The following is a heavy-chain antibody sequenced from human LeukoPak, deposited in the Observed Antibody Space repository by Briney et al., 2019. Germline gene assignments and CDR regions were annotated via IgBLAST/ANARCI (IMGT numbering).Heavy chain of an antibody. CDR1: GYTFTSYD. D-gene: IGHD2-2*01. Sequence: GASVKVSCKASGYTFTSYDINWVRQATGQGLEWLGWMNPNSGNTGYAQKFQGRVTMTRNTSISTAYMELSSLRSEDTAVYYCARDSYQLLRGGEGMDVWGQGTTVTVSS. CDR2: MNPNSGNT. CDR3: ARDSYQLLRGGEGMDV. V-gene: IGHV1-8*01. J-gene: IGHJ6*02.